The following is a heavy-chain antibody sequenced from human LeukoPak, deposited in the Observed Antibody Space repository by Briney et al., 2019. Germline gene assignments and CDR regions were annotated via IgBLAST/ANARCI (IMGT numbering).Heavy chain of an antibody. CDR2: IYTSGST. Sequence: SQTLSLTCTVSGGSISSGGYYWSWIRQPAGKGLEWIGRIYTSGSTNYNPSLKSRVTISVDTSKNQFSLKLSSVTAADTAVYYCARAYYDFWSGYLNWFDPWGQGTLVTASS. D-gene: IGHD3-3*01. CDR3: ARAYYDFWSGYLNWFDP. J-gene: IGHJ5*02. V-gene: IGHV4-61*02. CDR1: GGSISSGGYY.